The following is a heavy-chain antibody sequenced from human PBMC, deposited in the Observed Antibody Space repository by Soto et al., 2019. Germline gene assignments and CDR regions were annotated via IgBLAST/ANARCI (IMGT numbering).Heavy chain of an antibody. CDR3: ARGYGSYRGVDWIDP. Sequence: GASVKVSCKASGYTFTSYGISWVRQAPGQGLEWMGWISAYNGNTNYAQKLQGRVTMTTDTSTSTAYMELRSLGSDDTAVYYCARGYGSYRGVDWIDPWGQGTLVTVSS. V-gene: IGHV1-18*01. CDR2: ISAYNGNT. J-gene: IGHJ5*02. CDR1: GYTFTSYG. D-gene: IGHD3-10*01.